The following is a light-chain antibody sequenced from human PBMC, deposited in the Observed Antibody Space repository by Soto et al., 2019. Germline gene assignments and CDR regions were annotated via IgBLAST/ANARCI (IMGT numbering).Light chain of an antibody. V-gene: IGKV1-16*02. CDR1: QDISNS. CDR2: AAS. J-gene: IGKJ2*01. Sequence: DIQMTQSPSSLSASIGDRVTITCRASQDISNSLVWFQQKPGKGPTPLIYAASSLQGGVPSKFSGSGFGTEFTLTINSLQPEDFAIYYCQQYSSYPYTFGQGTKLEIK. CDR3: QQYSSYPYT.